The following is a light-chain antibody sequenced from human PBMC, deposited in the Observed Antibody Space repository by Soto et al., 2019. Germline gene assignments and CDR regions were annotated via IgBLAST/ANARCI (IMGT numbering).Light chain of an antibody. V-gene: IGKV3-15*01. J-gene: IGKJ2*01. CDR3: QQYHNWPPQYT. Sequence: EIVMTQSPASLSVSQGDGATLSCWASQSVASNVAWYPQRPGQGPRLLIHGASTRAAGVPARFSGSGSGTDFTLTISSLQSEDFAVYYCQQYHNWPPQYTFGQGTKLQIK. CDR1: QSVASN. CDR2: GAS.